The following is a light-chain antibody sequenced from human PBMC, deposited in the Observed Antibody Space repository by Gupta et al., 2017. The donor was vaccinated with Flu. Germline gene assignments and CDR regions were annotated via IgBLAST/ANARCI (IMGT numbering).Light chain of an antibody. CDR3: QQRGRWPSLT. CDR2: DAY. CDR1: QSISKN. J-gene: IGKJ4*01. V-gene: IGKV3-11*02. Sequence: ERPTLSCMASQSISKNLAWYQPKPGQAPRLLIFDAYNRASGIPARVSGSGSGRDFTLTISSLEPEDFAVYHCQQRGRWPSLTFGGGTKVEIK.